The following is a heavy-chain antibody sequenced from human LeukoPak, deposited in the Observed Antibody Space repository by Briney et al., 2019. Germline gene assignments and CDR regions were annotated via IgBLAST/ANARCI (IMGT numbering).Heavy chain of an antibody. CDR2: ISSSGSTI. V-gene: IGHV3-48*03. D-gene: IGHD3-10*01. Sequence: GGSLRLSCAASGFTFSSYEMNWVRQAPGKGLEWVSYISSSGSTIYYADSVKGRFTISRDNAKNSLYLQMNSLRAEDTAVYYCAREEAYGSGSYYFDYWGQGTLVTVSS. J-gene: IGHJ4*02. CDR1: GFTFSSYE. CDR3: AREEAYGSGSYYFDY.